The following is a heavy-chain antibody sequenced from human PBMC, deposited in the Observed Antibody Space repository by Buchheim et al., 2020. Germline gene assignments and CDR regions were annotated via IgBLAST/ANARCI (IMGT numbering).Heavy chain of an antibody. CDR2: INHSGST. D-gene: IGHD2-2*01. CDR1: GGSFSGYY. V-gene: IGHV4-34*01. CDR3: ARGRVGYCSSTSCSHYYYYYGMDV. Sequence: QVQLQQWGAGLLKPSETLSLTCAVYGGSFSGYYWSWIRQPPGKGLEWIGEINHSGSTNYNPSLQSRVTISVAPSKNQFSLKLSSVTAADTAVYYCARGRVGYCSSTSCSHYYYYYGMDVWGQGTT. J-gene: IGHJ6*01.